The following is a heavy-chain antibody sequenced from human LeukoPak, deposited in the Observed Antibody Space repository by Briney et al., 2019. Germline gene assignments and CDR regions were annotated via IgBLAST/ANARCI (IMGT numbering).Heavy chain of an antibody. J-gene: IGHJ4*02. CDR1: GFTFSSYW. D-gene: IGHD6-13*01. CDR3: AREGGAVAAAGGNDY. CDR2: LNSDGSTA. Sequence: GGSLSLSCAASGFTFSSYWMHWVRQAPVKGRVWVSRLNSDGSTASYADSVKGRFTIPRDNAKNTLYLKMNSLRAEDTAVYYCAREGGAVAAAGGNDYWGQGTLVTVSS. V-gene: IGHV3-74*01.